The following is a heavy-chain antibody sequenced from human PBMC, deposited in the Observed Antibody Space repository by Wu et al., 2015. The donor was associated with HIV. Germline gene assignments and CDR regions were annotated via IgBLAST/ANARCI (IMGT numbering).Heavy chain of an antibody. Sequence: QVQLVQSGAEVKKPGASVKVSCKASGYTFTDYGITWVRQAPGQGLEWMGWISAYNGNTKYAQKFQGRVSMTTDTSTSTAYMEVRSLRSDDTAVFYCARGVENNYGFDYWGQGTLVTVSS. CDR2: ISAYNGNT. V-gene: IGHV1-18*01. CDR1: GYTFTDYG. CDR3: ARGVENNYGFDY. D-gene: IGHD5-18*01. J-gene: IGHJ4*02.